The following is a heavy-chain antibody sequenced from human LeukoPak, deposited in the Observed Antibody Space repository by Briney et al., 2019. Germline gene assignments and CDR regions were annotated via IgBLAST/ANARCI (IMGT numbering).Heavy chain of an antibody. CDR1: GFTFSTYE. Sequence: GGSLRLSCAASGFTFSTYEMNWVRQAPGKRLEWVSYIGSSGSTIYYADSLKGRLTISRDNARNSLYLQMNTLRAEDTAVYYCARATFGDYFGSGSLDYWGQGALVTVSS. CDR3: ARATFGDYFGSGSLDY. CDR2: IGSSGSTI. V-gene: IGHV3-48*03. D-gene: IGHD3-10*01. J-gene: IGHJ4*02.